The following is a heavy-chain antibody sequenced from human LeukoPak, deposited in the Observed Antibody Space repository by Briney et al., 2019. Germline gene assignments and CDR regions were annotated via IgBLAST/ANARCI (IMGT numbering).Heavy chain of an antibody. CDR3: VRGQATAWGLDY. Sequence: GRSLRLSCAASGFTLSSYGMHWVRQAPGKGLEWVAVISYDGSNKYYADSVKGRFTISRDNSKNTLYLQMNSLRAEDTALYYCVRGQATAWGLDYWGQGTLVTVSS. D-gene: IGHD6-13*01. V-gene: IGHV3-30*03. CDR1: GFTLSSYG. CDR2: ISYDGSNK. J-gene: IGHJ4*02.